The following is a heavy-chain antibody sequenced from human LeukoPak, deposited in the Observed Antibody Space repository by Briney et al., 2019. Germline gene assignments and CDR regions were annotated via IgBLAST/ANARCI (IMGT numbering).Heavy chain of an antibody. J-gene: IGHJ6*02. CDR3: ARDRPSDGYNYAYYGMDV. CDR2: ISPSGSA. D-gene: IGHD5-24*01. CDR1: GGSISSYY. Sequence: SETLSLTCTVSGGSISSYYWSWIRQPPGTGLEWIGEISPSGSAKYNPSLKSRVTISVDTSKNQISLKLSSVTAADTAVYYCARDRPSDGYNYAYYGMDVWGQGTTVTVSS. V-gene: IGHV4-34*01.